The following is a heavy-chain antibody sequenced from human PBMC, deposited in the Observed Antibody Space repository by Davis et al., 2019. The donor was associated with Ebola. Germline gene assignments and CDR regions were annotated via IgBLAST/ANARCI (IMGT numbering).Heavy chain of an antibody. CDR1: GFTFSSYA. CDR2: ISGSGNSP. V-gene: IGHV3-23*01. J-gene: IGHJ4*02. D-gene: IGHD2-2*01. Sequence: GESLKISCAASGFTFSSYAMSWVRQAPGKGLEWVSTISGSGNSPYYADFVQGRFTISRDNSKNTLYLQMNSLRADDTAVYYCVRSSRSSANWYAGDYWGQGTLVTVSS. CDR3: VRSSRSSANWYAGDY.